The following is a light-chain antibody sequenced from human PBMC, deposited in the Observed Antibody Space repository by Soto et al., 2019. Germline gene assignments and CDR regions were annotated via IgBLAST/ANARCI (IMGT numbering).Light chain of an antibody. CDR1: RGSVASNY. CDR3: QSYDRTNVV. Sequence: NFMLTQSHSVSESPGKTITISCARSRGSVASNYVQWFQQRPGSAPTTVIYQDNQRPSGVPDRFSASVDSSSNSASLTISGLKAEDEADYYCQSYDRTNVVFGGGTKVTVL. CDR2: QDN. J-gene: IGLJ2*01. V-gene: IGLV6-57*03.